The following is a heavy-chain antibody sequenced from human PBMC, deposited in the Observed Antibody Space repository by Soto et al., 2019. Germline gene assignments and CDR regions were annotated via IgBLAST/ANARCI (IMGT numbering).Heavy chain of an antibody. D-gene: IGHD3-9*01. CDR2: IYYSGST. CDR3: ARGNALERYLS. Sequence: SETLSLTCTVSGGSISSYYWSWIRQPPGKGLEWIGYIYYSGSTNYNPSLKSRVTISVDTSKNQSSLKLSSVLAADAVVYYCARGNALERYLSWGQGTMLTVSS. J-gene: IGHJ3*01. CDR1: GGSISSYY. V-gene: IGHV4-59*12.